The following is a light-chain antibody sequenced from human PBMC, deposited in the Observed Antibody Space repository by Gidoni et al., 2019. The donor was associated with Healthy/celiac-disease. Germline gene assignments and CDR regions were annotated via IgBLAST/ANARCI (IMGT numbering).Light chain of an antibody. V-gene: IGKV1-5*03. CDR2: KAS. Sequence: DIQMTQSPSTLSASVGDRVTITCRASQSISSWLVWYQQKPGKAPKLLIYKASSLESGVPSRFSGSGSGTEFTRTISSLQPDDFATYYCQQYNSYAWTFGQGTKVEIK. CDR1: QSISSW. CDR3: QQYNSYAWT. J-gene: IGKJ1*01.